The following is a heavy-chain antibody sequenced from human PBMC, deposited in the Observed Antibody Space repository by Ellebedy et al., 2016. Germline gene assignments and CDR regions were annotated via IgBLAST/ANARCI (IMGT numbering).Heavy chain of an antibody. D-gene: IGHD3-3*01. CDR3: ASSPGYYDFWSGYQADY. Sequence: GESLKISXAASGFTFSDYYMSWIRQAPGKGLEWVSYISSSGSTIYYVDSVKGRFTISRDNAKNSLYLQMNSLRAEDTAVYYCASSPGYYDFWSGYQADYWGQGTLVTVSS. CDR2: ISSSGSTI. V-gene: IGHV3-11*01. J-gene: IGHJ4*02. CDR1: GFTFSDYY.